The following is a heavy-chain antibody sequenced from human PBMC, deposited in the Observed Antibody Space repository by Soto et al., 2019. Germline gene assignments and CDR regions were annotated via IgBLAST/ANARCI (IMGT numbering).Heavy chain of an antibody. Sequence: GGSLRLSCAASGFTFSSYGMHWVRQAPGKGLEWVAVIWYDGSNKYYADSVKGRFTISRDNSKNTLYLQMNSLRAEDTAVYYCARVKNRGDYGSGSGAYYYYYYYMDVWGKGTTVTVSS. J-gene: IGHJ6*03. D-gene: IGHD3-10*01. CDR1: GFTFSSYG. V-gene: IGHV3-33*01. CDR3: ARVKNRGDYGSGSGAYYYYYYYMDV. CDR2: IWYDGSNK.